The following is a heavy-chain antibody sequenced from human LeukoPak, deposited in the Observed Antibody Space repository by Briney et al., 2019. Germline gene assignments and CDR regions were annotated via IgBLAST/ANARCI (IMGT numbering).Heavy chain of an antibody. V-gene: IGHV3-7*01. J-gene: IGHJ4*02. Sequence: GGSLRLSCAASGFTFSSFWMTWVRQAPGKGLEWVANINQDGSERYYVDSVKGRFTISRDNSKNTLYLQMNSLRAEDTAVYYCAKDAHYYDSSGYYNRAFDYWGQGTLVTVSS. D-gene: IGHD3-22*01. CDR1: GFTFSSFW. CDR3: AKDAHYYDSSGYYNRAFDY. CDR2: INQDGSER.